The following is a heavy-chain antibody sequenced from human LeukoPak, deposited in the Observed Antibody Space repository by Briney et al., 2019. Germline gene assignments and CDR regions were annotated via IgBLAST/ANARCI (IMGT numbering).Heavy chain of an antibody. D-gene: IGHD4/OR15-4a*01. CDR3: ARRAGAYSHPYDY. V-gene: IGHV3-48*03. CDR2: ISSSGSSI. CDR1: GFTFRSYE. Sequence: GGSLRLSCSVSGFTFRSYEMNWVRQAPGTGLEWVSYISSSGSSIEYADSVKGRFTISRDNAKNSLYLQMNSLRAEDTAVYYCARRAGAYSHPYDYWGQGTLVTVSS. J-gene: IGHJ4*02.